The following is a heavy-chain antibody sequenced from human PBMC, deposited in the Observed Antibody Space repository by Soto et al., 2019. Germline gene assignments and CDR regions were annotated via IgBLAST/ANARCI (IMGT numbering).Heavy chain of an antibody. CDR2: LNSDESTT. J-gene: IGHJ6*02. CDR3: ARGLQVKQASLSFNYYYGMDV. Sequence: EVQLVESGGGLVQPGGSLRLSCAASGFTFSEYRMHWVRQAPGKGLEWVSRLNSDESTTAYADSVKGRFTVSRDNAKNTLYLQMDSLKVEDTAVYSCARGLQVKQASLSFNYYYGMDVWGQGTTVTVSS. CDR1: GFTFSEYR. V-gene: IGHV3-74*01.